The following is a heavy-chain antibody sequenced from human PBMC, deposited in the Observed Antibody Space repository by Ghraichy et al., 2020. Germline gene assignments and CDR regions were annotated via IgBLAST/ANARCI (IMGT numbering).Heavy chain of an antibody. Sequence: SKTLSLTCAISGDSVSSNSAAWNWIRQSPSRGLEWLGRTYYRSKWYNDYAVSVKSRITINPDTSKNQFSLQLNSLTPEDTAVYYCVRQSSPQKYYGLDVWGQGTTVTVSS. CDR2: TYYRSKWYN. J-gene: IGHJ6*02. CDR1: GDSVSSNSAA. CDR3: VRQSSPQKYYGLDV. V-gene: IGHV6-1*01.